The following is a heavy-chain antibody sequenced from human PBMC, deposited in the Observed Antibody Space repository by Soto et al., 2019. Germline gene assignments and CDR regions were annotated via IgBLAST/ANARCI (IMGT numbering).Heavy chain of an antibody. V-gene: IGHV3-64*01. CDR3: ARDRCTNGVCYAPSDY. CDR1: GFNFRTYA. J-gene: IGHJ4*02. D-gene: IGHD2-8*01. Sequence: GGSQRLSCATSGFNFRTYARHWVRQAPGKGLEYVSAISSNGRSTYYANSVKGRFTISRDNSKNTLYLQMDSLRAEDMAVYYCARDRCTNGVCYAPSDYWGQGTLVTVSS. CDR2: ISSNGRST.